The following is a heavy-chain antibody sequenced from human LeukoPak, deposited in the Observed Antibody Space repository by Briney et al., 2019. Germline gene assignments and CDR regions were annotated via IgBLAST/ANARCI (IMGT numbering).Heavy chain of an antibody. J-gene: IGHJ4*02. CDR3: ARHARDGYNYRYFDY. D-gene: IGHD5-24*01. V-gene: IGHV4-59*08. Sequence: SETLSLTCTVSGGSISSYYWSWIREPPGKGLEWIGYIYYSGSTTYNPSLKSRVTISVDTSKNQFSLKLSSVTAADTAVYYCARHARDGYNYRYFDYWGQGTLVTVSS. CDR2: IYYSGST. CDR1: GGSISSYY.